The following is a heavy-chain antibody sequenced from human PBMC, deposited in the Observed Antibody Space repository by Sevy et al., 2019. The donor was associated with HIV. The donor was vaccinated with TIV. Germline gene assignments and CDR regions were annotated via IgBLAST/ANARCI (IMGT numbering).Heavy chain of an antibody. V-gene: IGHV3-72*01. D-gene: IGHD2-21*01. CDR1: GFTFSDHY. CDR3: VGGPNCGVCGCQQISPYGLDF. J-gene: IGHJ6*04. CDR2: IRNRPNSYTT. Sequence: GGSLRLSCAASGFTFSDHYVDWVHQAPGKGLEWVGRIRNRPNSYTTEYAASVKGRFTISRVDSRNSVYLQMNSLKTQYLAVYYRVGGPNCGVCGCQQISPYGLDFWGKGATVTVSS.